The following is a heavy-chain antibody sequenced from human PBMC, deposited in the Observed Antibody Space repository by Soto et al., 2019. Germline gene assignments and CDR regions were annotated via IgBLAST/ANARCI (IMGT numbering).Heavy chain of an antibody. CDR2: ISAYNGNT. CDR1: GDTFTSYG. Sequence: GDSGKVAGKASGDTFTSYGMCWVRQALGQGLESMGWISAYNGNTNYAQKLQGRFTMTTETSTSTAYMELRSLRSDDTAVYHCPRGGGGDPPVDFYSGMDVWGQETTLPVSS. D-gene: IGHD3-16*01. V-gene: IGHV1-18*01. CDR3: PRGGGGDPPVDFYSGMDV. J-gene: IGHJ6*01.